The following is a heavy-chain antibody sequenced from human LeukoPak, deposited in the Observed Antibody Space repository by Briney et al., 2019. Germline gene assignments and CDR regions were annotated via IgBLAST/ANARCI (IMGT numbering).Heavy chain of an antibody. CDR2: TYYRSKWYN. Sequence: SQTPSLTCAISGDSVSSNSAAWNWIRQSPSRGLEWLGRTYYRSKWYNDYAVSVKSRITINPDTSKNQFSLQLNSVTPEDTAVYYCARSEGGGQWLVWYNWFDPWGQGTLVTVSS. CDR1: GDSVSSNSAA. V-gene: IGHV6-1*01. CDR3: ARSEGGGQWLVWYNWFDP. D-gene: IGHD6-19*01. J-gene: IGHJ5*02.